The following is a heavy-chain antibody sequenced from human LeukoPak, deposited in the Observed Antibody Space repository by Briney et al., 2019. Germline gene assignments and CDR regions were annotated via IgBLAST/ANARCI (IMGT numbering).Heavy chain of an antibody. Sequence: GGSLRLSCAASGFTVSSNYMSWVRQAPGKGLEWVSVIYSGGSTYYADSVKGRFTISRDNSKNTLYLQMNSLRAEDTAVYYCARPRGVKEGPLDYWGQGTLVTVSS. D-gene: IGHD1-26*01. V-gene: IGHV3-53*01. CDR1: GFTVSSNY. CDR2: IYSGGST. CDR3: ARPRGVKEGPLDY. J-gene: IGHJ4*02.